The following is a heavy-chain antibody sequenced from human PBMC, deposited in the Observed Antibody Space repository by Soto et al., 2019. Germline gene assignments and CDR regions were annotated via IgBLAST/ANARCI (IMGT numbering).Heavy chain of an antibody. CDR2: ISGSGGST. Sequence: EVQLLESGGGLVQPGGSLRLSCAASGFTFSSYAMNWVRQAPGKGLEWVSVISGSGGSTYYTDSVKGRFTISRDNSKNTLYLQMNSLRAGYTAVYYCAKRAHGLCFDYWGQGTLVTVSS. CDR1: GFTFSSYA. J-gene: IGHJ4*02. CDR3: AKRAHGLCFDY. V-gene: IGHV3-23*01.